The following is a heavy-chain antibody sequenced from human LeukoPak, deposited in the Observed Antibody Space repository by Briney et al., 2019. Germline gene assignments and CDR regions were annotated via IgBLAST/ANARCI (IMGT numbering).Heavy chain of an antibody. Sequence: SETLSLTCTVSGGSISSSSYYWGWIRQPPGKGLEWIGSIYYSGSTYYNPSLKSRVTISVDTSKNQFSLKLSPVTAADTAVYYCARHGSFEAELHPPLVGYFDYWGQGTLVTVSS. CDR2: IYYSGST. CDR3: ARHGSFEAELHPPLVGYFDY. V-gene: IGHV4-39*01. D-gene: IGHD1-26*01. CDR1: GGSISSSSYY. J-gene: IGHJ4*02.